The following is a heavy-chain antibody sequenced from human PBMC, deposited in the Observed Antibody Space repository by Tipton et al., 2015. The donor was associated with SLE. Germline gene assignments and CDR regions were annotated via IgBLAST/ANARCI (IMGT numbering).Heavy chain of an antibody. V-gene: IGHV4-34*01. Sequence: LRLSCTVSGDSISGYYWSWIRQPPGKGLEWIGEINPSGNTNYNPSLKSRVTISVDTSKNQFSLKLNSVTAADTAVYYCARGSGRYSSSWYFFYYYMDVWGKGTTVTVSS. J-gene: IGHJ6*03. CDR2: INPSGNT. CDR3: ARGSGRYSSSWYFFYYYMDV. CDR1: GDSISGYY. D-gene: IGHD6-13*01.